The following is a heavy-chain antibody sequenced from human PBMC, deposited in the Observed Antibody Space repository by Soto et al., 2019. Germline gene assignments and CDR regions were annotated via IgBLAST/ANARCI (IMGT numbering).Heavy chain of an antibody. CDR3: ARRAADGRYFDD. D-gene: IGHD6-13*01. J-gene: IGHJ4*02. V-gene: IGHV3-11*01. CDR1: GFTFSDYY. Sequence: GGSLRLSCAASGFTFSDYYMTWIRQAPGKGLEWVSYISSSGNSIYYADSVRGRFTVSRDNAKNSLFLQMNSLRAEDTAVYYCARRAADGRYFDDWGQGTLVTVAS. CDR2: ISSSGNSI.